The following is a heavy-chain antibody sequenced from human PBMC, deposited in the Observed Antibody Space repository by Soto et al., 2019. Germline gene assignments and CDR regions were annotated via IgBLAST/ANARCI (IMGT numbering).Heavy chain of an antibody. CDR1: GFTFSRYG. CDR2: ISYDGGNK. Sequence: QVQLVESGGGVVQPGRSLRLSCAASGFTFSRYGMHWVRQAPGKGLEWVAVISYDGGNKYYADSVKGRFTISRDNSKNTVYLQMNSLRADDTAVYYCAKLIWFGANFDYWGQGTLVTVSS. J-gene: IGHJ4*02. V-gene: IGHV3-30*18. CDR3: AKLIWFGANFDY. D-gene: IGHD3-10*01.